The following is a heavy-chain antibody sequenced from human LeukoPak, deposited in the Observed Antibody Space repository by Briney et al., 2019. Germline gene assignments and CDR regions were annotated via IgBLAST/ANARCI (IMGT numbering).Heavy chain of an antibody. D-gene: IGHD3-10*01. V-gene: IGHV3-74*01. CDR2: INSDGSST. CDR1: EFTFSSYW. CDR3: ARDGRHYYGSGSYYLDWFDP. Sequence: GGSLRLSCAASEFTFSSYWMHWVRQAPGKGLVWVSRINSDGSSTSYADSVKGRFTISRDNAKKSLYLQMNNLRAEDTAFYHCARDGRHYYGSGSYYLDWFDPWGQGTLVTVSS. J-gene: IGHJ5*02.